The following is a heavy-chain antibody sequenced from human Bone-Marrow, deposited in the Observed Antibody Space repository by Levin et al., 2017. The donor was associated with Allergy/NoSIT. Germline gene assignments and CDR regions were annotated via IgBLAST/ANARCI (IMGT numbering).Heavy chain of an antibody. CDR1: GDSVSSNSVS. CDR3: ARVGNYYMDV. D-gene: IGHD1-1*01. Sequence: SETLSLTCAISGDSVSSNSVSWNWIRQSPSGGLEWLGRTYYRSKWYNGYALSVKSRIIINPDTSKNQFSLQLNSVTPEDTAVYYCARVGNYYMDVWGKGTTVTVSS. J-gene: IGHJ6*03. CDR2: TYYRSKWYN. V-gene: IGHV6-1*01.